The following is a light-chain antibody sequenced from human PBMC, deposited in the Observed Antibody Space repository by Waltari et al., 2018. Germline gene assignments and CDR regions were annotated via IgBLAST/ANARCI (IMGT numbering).Light chain of an antibody. CDR3: QHYSSYPPT. Sequence: DIQMTQSPSTLSASVGDRVTITCRTSQSISSWLAWYQQKPGKAPKLLMYKASSLERDVPSRFSGSGSGTEFTLTISSLQPDDFATFYCQHYSSYPPTFGGGTKVEIK. V-gene: IGKV1-5*03. CDR1: QSISSW. CDR2: KAS. J-gene: IGKJ4*01.